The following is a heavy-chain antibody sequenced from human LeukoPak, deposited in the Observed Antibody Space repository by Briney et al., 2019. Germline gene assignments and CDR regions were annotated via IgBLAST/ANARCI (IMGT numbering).Heavy chain of an antibody. D-gene: IGHD4-23*01. CDR1: GYTFTSYY. Sequence: ASVKVSCKASGYTFTSYYMHWARQAPGQGLEWMGIINPSGGSTSYAQKFQGRVTMTRDTSTSTVYMELSSLRSEDTAVYYCASLGGNYGVFDYWGQGTLVTVSS. CDR2: INPSGGST. V-gene: IGHV1-46*01. J-gene: IGHJ4*02. CDR3: ASLGGNYGVFDY.